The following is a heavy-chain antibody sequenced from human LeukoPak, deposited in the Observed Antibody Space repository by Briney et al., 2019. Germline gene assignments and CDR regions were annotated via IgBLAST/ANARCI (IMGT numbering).Heavy chain of an antibody. Sequence: PGGSLRLSCAASGFTVSNNYMTWVRQAPGKGLEWVSAISGSGGSTYYADSVKGRFTISRDNSKNTLYLQMNSLRAEDTAVYYCAKVGARDSADYWGQGTLVTVSS. D-gene: IGHD3-16*01. CDR1: GFTVSNNY. CDR2: ISGSGGST. CDR3: AKVGARDSADY. J-gene: IGHJ4*02. V-gene: IGHV3-23*01.